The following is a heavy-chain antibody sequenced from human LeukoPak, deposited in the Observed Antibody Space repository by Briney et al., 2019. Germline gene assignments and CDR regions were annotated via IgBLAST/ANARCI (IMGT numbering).Heavy chain of an antibody. CDR1: GYTFTSYG. CDR2: ISAYNGNT. V-gene: IGHV1-18*01. Sequence: GASVKVSCKASGYTFTSYGISWVRQAPGQGLEWMGWISAYNGNTNYAQKLQGRVTMTTDTSTSTAYMELRSLRSDDTAVYYCARSLYDSSGSTESFDYWGQGTLVTVSS. CDR3: ARSLYDSSGSTESFDY. D-gene: IGHD3-22*01. J-gene: IGHJ4*02.